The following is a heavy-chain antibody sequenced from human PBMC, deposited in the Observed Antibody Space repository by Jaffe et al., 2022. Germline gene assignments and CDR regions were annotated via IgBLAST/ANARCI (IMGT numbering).Heavy chain of an antibody. CDR2: ISSSGSTI. CDR1: GFTFSSYE. D-gene: IGHD3-10*01. V-gene: IGHV3-48*03. CDR3: ARAYYYGSGSYYNVPYFDY. J-gene: IGHJ4*02. Sequence: EVQLVESGGGLVQPGGSLRLSCAASGFTFSSYEMNWVRQAPGKGLEWVSYISSSGSTIYYADSVKGRFTISRDNAKNSLYLQMNSLRAEDTAVYYCARAYYYGSGSYYNVPYFDYWGQGTLVTVSS.